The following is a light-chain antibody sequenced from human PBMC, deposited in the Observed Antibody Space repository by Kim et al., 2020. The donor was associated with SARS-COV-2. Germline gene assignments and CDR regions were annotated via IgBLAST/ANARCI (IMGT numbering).Light chain of an antibody. J-gene: IGKJ2*01. CDR2: GAS. V-gene: IGKV3-15*01. CDR1: QSVSSN. CDR3: QQYNNWPLLYT. Sequence: SPGERANPSCRARQSVSSNLAWYEQKPGQAPRLLIYGASTRATGIPARLSGSGCGTEFTLTISSLQSEDFAVYYWQQYNNWPLLYTFGQGTKLEI.